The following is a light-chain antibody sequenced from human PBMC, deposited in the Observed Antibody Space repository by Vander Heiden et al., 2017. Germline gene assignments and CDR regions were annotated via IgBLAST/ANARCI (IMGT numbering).Light chain of an antibody. J-gene: IGKJ3*01. V-gene: IGKV1-8*01. CDR1: QGISRY. Sequence: AIRMTQSPSSFSASTGDRVTITCRASQGISRYVAWYQQKPGKAPKLLIYAASTLQSGVPSRFSGSGSGTDSTLTISCLQSEDFATYYCQQYYSYPRVTFGPGTKVDIK. CDR2: AAS. CDR3: QQYYSYPRVT.